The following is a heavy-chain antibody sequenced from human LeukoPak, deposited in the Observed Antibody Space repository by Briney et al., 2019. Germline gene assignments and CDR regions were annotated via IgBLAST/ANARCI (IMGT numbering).Heavy chain of an antibody. CDR2: IYTSGST. V-gene: IGHV4-61*02. D-gene: IGHD1-26*01. Sequence: PSETLSLTCTVSGGSISSGSYYWSWIRQPAGKGLEWIGRIYTSGSTNYNPSLKSRVTISVDTSKNQFSLKLSSVTAADTAVYYCARDGRWELIYYMDVWGKGTTVTVSS. CDR1: GGSISSGSYY. CDR3: ARDGRWELIYYMDV. J-gene: IGHJ6*03.